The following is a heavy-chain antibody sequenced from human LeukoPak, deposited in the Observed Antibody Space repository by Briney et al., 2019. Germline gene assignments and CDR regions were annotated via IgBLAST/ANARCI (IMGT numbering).Heavy chain of an antibody. V-gene: IGHV1-8*01. Sequence: ASVKVSCKASGYTFTSYDITWVRQASGQGLEWMGWMNPNNGNTGYAQRFQGRVTLTRDTSISTAYMELSSMRSEDTAVYFCARGFLGYDSSDYAFSYYWGQGTLVTVSS. D-gene: IGHD3-22*01. CDR2: MNPNNGNT. J-gene: IGHJ4*02. CDR1: GYTFTSYD. CDR3: ARGFLGYDSSDYAFSYY.